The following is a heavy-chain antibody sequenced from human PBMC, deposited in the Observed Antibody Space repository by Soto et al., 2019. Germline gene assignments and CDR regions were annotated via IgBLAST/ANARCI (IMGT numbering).Heavy chain of an antibody. D-gene: IGHD5-12*01. V-gene: IGHV3-11*01. J-gene: IGHJ4*02. CDR3: ARDVSRATIGDFDL. Sequence: PGGSLRLSCAASGFIFSDFYMTWIRQAPGKGPEWLSYISGSGSPAWYADSVKGRFTISRDNAENTLTLEMTSLRAEDTAVYYCARDVSRATIGDFDLWGQGTLVTVSS. CDR1: GFIFSDFY. CDR2: ISGSGSPA.